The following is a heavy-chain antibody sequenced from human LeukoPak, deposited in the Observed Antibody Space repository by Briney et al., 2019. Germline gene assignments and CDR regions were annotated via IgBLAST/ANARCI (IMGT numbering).Heavy chain of an antibody. CDR2: ISGSGGNT. J-gene: IGHJ4*02. D-gene: IGHD3-22*01. CDR1: GFTFSSYP. V-gene: IGHV3-23*01. CDR3: ATFTMIVGVIPLDY. Sequence: GGSLRLSRAASGFTFSSYPMSWVRQPPGKALEWVSAISGSGGNTYYADPVKSRFTISRDNSKNTLYLQMNSPRAEDTAAYYCATFTMIVGVIPLDYWGQGTLVTVSS.